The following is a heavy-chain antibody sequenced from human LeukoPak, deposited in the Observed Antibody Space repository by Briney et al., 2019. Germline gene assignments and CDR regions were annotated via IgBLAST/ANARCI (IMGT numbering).Heavy chain of an antibody. CDR3: AKSPYSSSSEYYYMDV. V-gene: IGHV3-43D*03. D-gene: IGHD6-6*01. Sequence: GGSLRLSCAASGFTFDDYAMHWVRQAPGKGLEWVPLISWDGGSTYYADSVKGRFTISRDNSKNSLYLQMNSLRAEDTALYYCAKSPYSSSSEYYYMDVWGKGTTVTVSS. J-gene: IGHJ6*03. CDR1: GFTFDDYA. CDR2: ISWDGGST.